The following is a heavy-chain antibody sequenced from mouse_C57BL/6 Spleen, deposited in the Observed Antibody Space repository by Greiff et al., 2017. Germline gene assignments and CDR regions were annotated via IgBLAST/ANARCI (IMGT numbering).Heavy chain of an antibody. D-gene: IGHD2-4*01. Sequence: VQGVEPGAELVKPGASVKISCKASGYAFRSSWMNWVKQRPGKGLAWIGQIYPGDGDTTYNGKFKGKATLTADKSSSTAYMQLSSLASEDAAVYFCARSGDYPYAMDYWGQGTSVTVSS. V-gene: IGHV1-80*01. J-gene: IGHJ4*01. CDR3: ARSGDYPYAMDY. CDR1: GYAFRSSW. CDR2: IYPGDGDT.